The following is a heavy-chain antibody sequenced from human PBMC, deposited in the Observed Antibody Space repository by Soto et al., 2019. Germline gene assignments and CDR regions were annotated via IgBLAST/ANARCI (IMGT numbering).Heavy chain of an antibody. CDR3: ARGRGYGSGSSLYFDY. CDR1: GGSFSGYY. D-gene: IGHD3-10*01. Sequence: QVQLQQWGAGLLKPSETLSLTCAVYGGSFSGYYWSWIRQPPGKGLEWIGEINHSGSTNYNPSLKRRVTISVDTSKNQFSLKLSSVTAADTAVYYCARGRGYGSGSSLYFDYWGQGTLVTVSS. V-gene: IGHV4-34*01. J-gene: IGHJ4*02. CDR2: INHSGST.